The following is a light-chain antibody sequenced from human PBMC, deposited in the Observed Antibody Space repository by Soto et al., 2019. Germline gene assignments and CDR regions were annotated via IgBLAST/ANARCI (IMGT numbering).Light chain of an antibody. CDR2: GAS. CDR1: QSFSSYY. V-gene: IGKV3-20*01. J-gene: IGKJ4*01. Sequence: EVVMTQSPATLSVSPEDRVTLSCRASQSFSSYYLAWYQQKPGQAPRLLIYGASSRAPGTPDRFSGSGSGTDFSLTISRLEPEDFAVYFCQRYGSSVTFGGGTKVDIK. CDR3: QRYGSSVT.